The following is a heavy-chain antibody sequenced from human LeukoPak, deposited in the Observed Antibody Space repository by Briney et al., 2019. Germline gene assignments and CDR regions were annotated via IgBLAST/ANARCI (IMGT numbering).Heavy chain of an antibody. J-gene: IGHJ3*01. CDR2: ITHGGYT. D-gene: IGHD2-21*01. CDR3: ARITWDGGDDAFDV. V-gene: IGHV4-34*01. CDR1: GESFSGYY. Sequence: PSETLFLTCSVYGESFSGYYWSWIRQPPGKVLEWIGEITHGGYTNYNPSPKSRVTISVDTSKNQFSLRLSSVTAADTAMYYCARITWDGGDDAFDVWGQGTMVTVSS.